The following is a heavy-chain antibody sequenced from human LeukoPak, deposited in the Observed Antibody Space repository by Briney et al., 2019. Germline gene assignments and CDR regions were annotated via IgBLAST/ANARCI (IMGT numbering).Heavy chain of an antibody. V-gene: IGHV4-59*12. CDR3: ARVRRAGVNYYYYYYMDV. CDR2: IYYSGST. Sequence: SETLSLTCTVSGGSISSYYWSWIRQPPGKGLEWIGYIYYSGSTNYNPSLKSQVTISVDTSKNQFSLKLSSVTAADTAVYYCARVRRAGVNYYYYYYMDVWGKGTTVTVSS. D-gene: IGHD3-10*01. CDR1: GGSISSYY. J-gene: IGHJ6*03.